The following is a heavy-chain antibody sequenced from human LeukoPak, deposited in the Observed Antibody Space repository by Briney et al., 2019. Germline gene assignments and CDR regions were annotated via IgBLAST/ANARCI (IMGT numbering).Heavy chain of an antibody. CDR1: GFTFSSYW. V-gene: IGHV3-7*01. Sequence: AGGSLRLSCAASGFTFSSYWMSWVRQAPGKGLEWVANIKQDGSEKYYVDSVKGRFTISRDNAKNSLYLQMNSLRAEDTAVYYCARDPRPSSGWRPFDYWGQGTLVTVSS. D-gene: IGHD6-19*01. J-gene: IGHJ4*02. CDR3: ARDPRPSSGWRPFDY. CDR2: IKQDGSEK.